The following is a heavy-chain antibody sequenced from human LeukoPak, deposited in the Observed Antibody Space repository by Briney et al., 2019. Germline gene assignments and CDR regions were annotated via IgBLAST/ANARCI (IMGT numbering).Heavy chain of an antibody. CDR2: ISYDGSNK. J-gene: IGHJ4*02. CDR1: GFIFSSYA. CDR3: AREDYDILTGYWGFDC. D-gene: IGHD3-9*01. Sequence: SLRLLCAASGFIFSSYAMHWVRQAPAKGLEWVAVISYDGSNKYYADSVKGRFTISRDNSKNTLYLQMNSLRAEDTAVYYCAREDYDILTGYWGFDCWGQGTLVTVSS. V-gene: IGHV3-30-3*01.